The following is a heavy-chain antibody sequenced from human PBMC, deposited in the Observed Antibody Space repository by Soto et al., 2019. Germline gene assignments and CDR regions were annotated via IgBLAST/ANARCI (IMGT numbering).Heavy chain of an antibody. CDR1: GFTVSSNY. D-gene: IGHD3-3*01. CDR2: ISGSGGST. V-gene: IGHV3-23*01. CDR3: ASKPHDFWSGYSYYYGMDV. Sequence: GGSLRLSCAASGFTVSSNYMSWVRQAPGKGLEWVSSISGSGGSTYYANSVKGRFTISRDNSKNTLYLQMNSLRAEDTAVYYCASKPHDFWSGYSYYYGMDVWGLGTTVTVSS. J-gene: IGHJ6*02.